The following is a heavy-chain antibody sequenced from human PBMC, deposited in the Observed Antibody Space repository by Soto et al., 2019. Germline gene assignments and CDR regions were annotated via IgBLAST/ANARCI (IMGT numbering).Heavy chain of an antibody. CDR1: GYTFTSYW. V-gene: IGHV5-51*01. Sequence: PGESLKISCQGSGYTFTSYWIGWVRQMPGKGLEWVAIIYPADSNARYSPSFRGQVTISADKSINTAYLRWSSLKASDSAIYFCARPFGMDVWGQGXTVTVYS. J-gene: IGHJ6*02. CDR3: ARPFGMDV. CDR2: IYPADSNA.